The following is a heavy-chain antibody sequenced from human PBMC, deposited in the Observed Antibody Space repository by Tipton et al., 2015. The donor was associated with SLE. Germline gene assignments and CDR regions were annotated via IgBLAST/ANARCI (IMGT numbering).Heavy chain of an antibody. CDR2: IKQDGSEK. D-gene: IGHD5-12*01. V-gene: IGHV3-7*03. J-gene: IGHJ4*02. CDR3: TTPDTGYEY. Sequence: SLRLSCTASGFTFSNYWMSWVRQAPGKGLEWVANIKQDGSEKDYVDSVKGRFTISRDNAKNSLYLQMNSLRAEDTAVYYCTTPDTGYEYWGQGTLVTVSS. CDR1: GFTFSNYW.